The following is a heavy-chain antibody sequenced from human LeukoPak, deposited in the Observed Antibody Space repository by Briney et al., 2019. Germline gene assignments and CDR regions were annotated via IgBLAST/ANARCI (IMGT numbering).Heavy chain of an antibody. J-gene: IGHJ4*02. D-gene: IGHD3-22*01. V-gene: IGHV3-30*18. Sequence: GSLRLSCAASGFTFSSYAMSWVRQAPGKGLEWVAVISYDGSNKYYADSVKGRFTISRDNSKNTLYLQMNSLRAEDTAVYYCAKDLPYYYDSSGYFDYWGQGTLVTVSS. CDR3: AKDLPYYYDSSGYFDY. CDR1: GFTFSSYA. CDR2: ISYDGSNK.